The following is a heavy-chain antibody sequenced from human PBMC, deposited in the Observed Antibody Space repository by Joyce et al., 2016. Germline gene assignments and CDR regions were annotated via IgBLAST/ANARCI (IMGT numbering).Heavy chain of an antibody. CDR3: AKRLFDTATVPGYYFYYGMDV. J-gene: IGHJ6*02. CDR1: GFNLISYA. Sequence: EMQLLESGGGLVQPGGSLRLSCAGSGFNLISYAMTWVRQAPGKGLEWVSSISSSGGRTYYADSVKGRFTGSRDNAKNTLYLQMNSLRAEDTAVYYCAKRLFDTATVPGYYFYYGMDVWGQGTTVTVSS. D-gene: IGHD5-18*01. V-gene: IGHV3-23*01. CDR2: ISSSGGRT.